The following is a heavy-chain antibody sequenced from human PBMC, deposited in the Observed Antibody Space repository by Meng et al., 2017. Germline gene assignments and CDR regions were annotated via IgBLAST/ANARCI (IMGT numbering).Heavy chain of an antibody. CDR2: INHSGST. D-gene: IGHD6-6*01. CDR1: GGSFSGYY. V-gene: IGHV4-34*01. J-gene: IGHJ5*02. CDR3: ARRRGGSSDWFDP. Sequence: QLQLKQWGEGLCKPSGTLSLTCAVYGGSFSGYYWSWIRQPPGKGLEWIGEINHSGSTNYNPSLKSRVTISVDTSKNQFSLKLSSVTAADTAVYYCARRRGGSSDWFDPWGQGTLVTVSS.